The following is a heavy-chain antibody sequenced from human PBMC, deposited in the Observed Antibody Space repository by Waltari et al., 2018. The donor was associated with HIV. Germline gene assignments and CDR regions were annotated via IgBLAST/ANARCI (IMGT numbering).Heavy chain of an antibody. CDR1: GFTFSTYS. J-gene: IGHJ6*02. V-gene: IGHV3-21*01. Sequence: EVQLVESGGGLVKPGGSLRLSCAASGFTFSTYSMNWVRQAPGKGLEWVSSISSSSTYIYYADSVKGRFTISRDNAKNSLYLQMNSLRAEDTAVYYCARDLDCWFGELCYYYYGMDVWGQGTTVTVSS. D-gene: IGHD3-10*01. CDR3: ARDLDCWFGELCYYYYGMDV. CDR2: ISSSSTYI.